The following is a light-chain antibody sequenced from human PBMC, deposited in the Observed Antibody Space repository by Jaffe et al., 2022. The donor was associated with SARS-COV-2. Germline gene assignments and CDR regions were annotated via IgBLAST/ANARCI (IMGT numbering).Light chain of an antibody. CDR1: SSDVGSYNL. CDR3: CSYAGSNTFVV. V-gene: IGLV2-23*03. Sequence: QSALTQPASVSGSPGQSITISCTGTSSDVGSYNLVSWYQQHPDKAPKLIIYEGSKRPSGVSDRFSGSKSGNTASLTISGLQAQDEADYHCCSYAGSNTFVVFGGGTKLTVL. J-gene: IGLJ2*01. CDR2: EGS.